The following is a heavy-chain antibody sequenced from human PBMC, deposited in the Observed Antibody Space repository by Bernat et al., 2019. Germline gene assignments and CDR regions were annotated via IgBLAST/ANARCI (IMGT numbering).Heavy chain of an antibody. V-gene: IGHV3-30*18. J-gene: IGHJ6*02. Sequence: QVQLVESGGGVVQPGRSLRLSCAASGFTFSSYGMPWVRQAPGKGLEWVAVISYDGSNKYYVDSVKGRFTISRDNSKNTLYLQMNSLRAEDTAVYYCAKDRLFGMDVWGQGTTVTVSS. D-gene: IGHD6-19*01. CDR3: AKDRLFGMDV. CDR1: GFTFSSYG. CDR2: ISYDGSNK.